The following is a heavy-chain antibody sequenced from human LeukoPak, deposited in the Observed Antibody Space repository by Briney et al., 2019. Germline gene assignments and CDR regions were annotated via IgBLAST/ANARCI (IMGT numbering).Heavy chain of an antibody. V-gene: IGHV1-2*02. CDR3: AIYSSWYDFDY. CDR2: INPNSGGT. CDR1: GYTFTGYY. Sequence: ASVKVSCKASGYTFTGYYMHWVRQAPGQGLEWMGWINPNSGGTSYAQKFQGRVTMTRDTSISTAYMELSRLRSDDTAVYYCAIYSSWYDFDYWGQGTLVTVSS. D-gene: IGHD6-13*01. J-gene: IGHJ4*02.